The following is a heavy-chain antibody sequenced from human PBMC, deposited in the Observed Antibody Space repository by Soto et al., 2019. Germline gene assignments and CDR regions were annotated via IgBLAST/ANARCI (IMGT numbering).Heavy chain of an antibody. CDR2: IWYDGSNK. D-gene: IGHD6-19*01. V-gene: IGHV3-33*01. CDR3: ARDLTESSGWYTNFDY. J-gene: IGHJ4*02. CDR1: GFTFSSYG. Sequence: PGGSLRLSCAASGFTFSSYGMHWVRQAPGKGLEWVAVIWYDGSNKYYADSVKGRFTIPRDNSRNTLYLQMNSLRAEDTAVYYCARDLTESSGWYTNFDYWGQGTLVTVSS.